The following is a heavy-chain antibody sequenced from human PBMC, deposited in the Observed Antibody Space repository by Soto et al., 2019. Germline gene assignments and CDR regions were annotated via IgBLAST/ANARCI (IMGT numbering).Heavy chain of an antibody. Sequence: SETLSLTCTVSGGSISSGDCYWSWIRQPPGKGLEWIGYIYYSGSTYYNPSLKSRVTISVDTSKNQFSLKLSSVTAADTAVYYCARELLRGGQGNWFDPWGQGTLVTVSS. CDR2: IYYSGST. CDR3: ARELLRGGQGNWFDP. D-gene: IGHD3-22*01. J-gene: IGHJ5*02. CDR1: GGSISSGDCY. V-gene: IGHV4-30-4*01.